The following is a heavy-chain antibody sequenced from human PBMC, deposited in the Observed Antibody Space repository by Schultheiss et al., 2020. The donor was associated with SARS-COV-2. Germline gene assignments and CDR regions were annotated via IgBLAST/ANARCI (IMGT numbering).Heavy chain of an antibody. Sequence: GSLRLSCAASGFTFSSYAMHWVRQAPGKGLEWVAVISYDGSNKYYADSVKGRFTISRDNSKNTLYLQMNSLRAEDTAVYYCAREGRGESTIYGMDVWGQGTTVTVSS. CDR2: ISYDGSNK. CDR1: GFTFSSYA. D-gene: IGHD3-10*01. V-gene: IGHV3-30*01. J-gene: IGHJ6*02. CDR3: AREGRGESTIYGMDV.